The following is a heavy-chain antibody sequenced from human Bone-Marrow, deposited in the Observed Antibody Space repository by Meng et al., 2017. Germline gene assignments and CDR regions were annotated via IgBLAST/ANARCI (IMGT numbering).Heavy chain of an antibody. CDR3: IAWYLGF. V-gene: IGHV3-15*04. CDR2: IGNKKEGRTT. J-gene: IGHJ4*02. Sequence: EVQVVESGGGLVQPGGSLKLSCADSGFTFSGSDFHWVRQAPGKGLEWVGRIGNKKEGRTTDYAAPVKGRFTISSDESKNTFYLQMNSLKSEDTAVYYCIAWYLGFWGQGTLVTVSS. CDR1: GFTFSGSD.